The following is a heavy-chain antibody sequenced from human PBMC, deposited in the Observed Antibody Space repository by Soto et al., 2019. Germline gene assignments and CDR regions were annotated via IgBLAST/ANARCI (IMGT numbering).Heavy chain of an antibody. CDR3: ARGGFGENPYGMDV. D-gene: IGHD3-10*01. CDR2: IDPSDSYT. J-gene: IGHJ6*02. Sequence: WESLKISCKGSGYSFTSYWISWVRQMPGKGLEWMGRIDPSDSYTNYSPSFQGHVTISADKSISTAYLQWSSLKASDTDMYYCARGGFGENPYGMDVWGQCPSVTVS. CDR1: GYSFTSYW. V-gene: IGHV5-10-1*01.